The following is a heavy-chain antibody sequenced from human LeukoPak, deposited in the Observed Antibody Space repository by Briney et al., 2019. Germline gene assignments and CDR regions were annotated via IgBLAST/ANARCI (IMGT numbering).Heavy chain of an antibody. J-gene: IGHJ3*02. V-gene: IGHV1-69*04. CDR2: IIPILGIA. D-gene: IGHD3-16*01. CDR3: ARGGRLYAFDI. CDR1: GGTFSSYA. Sequence: GASVKVSCKASGGTFSSYAISWVRQAPGQGLEWMGRIIPILGIANYAQKFQGRVTITADKSTSTAYMELSSLRSEDTAVYYCARGGRLYAFDIWGQGTMVTVSS.